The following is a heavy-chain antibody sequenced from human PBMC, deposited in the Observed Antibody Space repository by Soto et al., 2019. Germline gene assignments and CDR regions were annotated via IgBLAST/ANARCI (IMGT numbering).Heavy chain of an antibody. Sequence: QVQLVESGGGVVQPGRSLRLSCAASGFTFSSYGMHWVRQAPGKGLEWVAVISYDGSNKYYADSVKGRFTISRDNSKNTLYLQMNSLRAEDTAVYYCAKSRGSSGWLNWFDPWGQGTLVTVSS. D-gene: IGHD6-19*01. CDR2: ISYDGSNK. CDR3: AKSRGSSGWLNWFDP. CDR1: GFTFSSYG. V-gene: IGHV3-30*18. J-gene: IGHJ5*02.